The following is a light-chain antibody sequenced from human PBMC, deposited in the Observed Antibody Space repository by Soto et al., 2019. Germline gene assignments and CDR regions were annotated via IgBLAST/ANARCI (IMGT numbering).Light chain of an antibody. Sequence: QLVLTQSSSASASLGSSVKLTCTLSSGHSSYIIAWHQQQPGKASRYLMKLERSGNYNKGSGVPDRFSGSSSGADRYLTISNLQFEDEADYYCETWDSNTHRVFGGGTKVTVL. CDR1: SGHSSYI. CDR3: ETWDSNTHRV. CDR2: LERSGNY. J-gene: IGLJ2*01. V-gene: IGLV4-60*02.